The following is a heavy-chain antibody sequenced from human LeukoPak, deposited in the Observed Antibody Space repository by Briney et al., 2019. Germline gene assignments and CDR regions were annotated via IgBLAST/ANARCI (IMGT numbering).Heavy chain of an antibody. CDR3: AKESGYDFG. J-gene: IGHJ4*02. V-gene: IGHV3-23*01. D-gene: IGHD5-12*01. Sequence: GGSLRLSCAASGFTFSSYAMTWVRQAPGKGLEWVSSISISGDNTYYADSLKGRFIISRDSSKNILFLHINSLRAEGTAVYYCAKESGYDFGGGRGTLVTVSS. CDR1: GFTFSSYA. CDR2: ISISGDNT.